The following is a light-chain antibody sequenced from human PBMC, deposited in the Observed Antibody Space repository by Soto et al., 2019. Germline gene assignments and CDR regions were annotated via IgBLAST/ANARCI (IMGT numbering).Light chain of an antibody. CDR2: GAF. Sequence: EIVLTQSPGTLSLSPGETATLSCRASRSISNSFLAWYQHKPGQAPRLLLYGAFTRATGVPDRFGGSGSGTDFTLTISRLEPEDSAVFYCLQYHSSPYTFGQGTKLEI. CDR1: RSISNSF. J-gene: IGKJ2*01. CDR3: LQYHSSPYT. V-gene: IGKV3-20*01.